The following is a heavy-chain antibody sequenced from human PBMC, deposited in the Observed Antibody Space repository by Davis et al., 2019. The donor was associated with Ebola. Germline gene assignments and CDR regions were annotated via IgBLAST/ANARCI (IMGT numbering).Heavy chain of an antibody. D-gene: IGHD6-6*01. V-gene: IGHV3-7*01. CDR2: IKQDGSEK. CDR3: ARHQRFYSSSSGWLFYYYYGMDV. Sequence: GESLKISCAASGFTFSSYWMSWVRQAPGKGLEWVANIKQDGSEKYYVDSVKGRFTISRDNAKNSLYLQMNSLRAEDTAVYYCARHQRFYSSSSGWLFYYYYGMDVWGQGTTVTVSS. CDR1: GFTFSSYW. J-gene: IGHJ6*02.